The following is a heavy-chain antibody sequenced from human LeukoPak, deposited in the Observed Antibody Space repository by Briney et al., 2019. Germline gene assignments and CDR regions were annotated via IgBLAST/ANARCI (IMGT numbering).Heavy chain of an antibody. D-gene: IGHD2-15*01. CDR1: GASITSYY. CDR3: VRGFCSGATCYHFDY. CDR2: FYYSGSD. V-gene: IGHV4-59*01. Sequence: PSETLSLTCTVSGASITSYYWNWVRQPPGKGLEWIGYFYYSGSDNYNPSLTSLITISVDTSKNQFSLKLSSVTAADTAVYYCVRGFCSGATCYHFDYWGQGTLVTVSS. J-gene: IGHJ4*02.